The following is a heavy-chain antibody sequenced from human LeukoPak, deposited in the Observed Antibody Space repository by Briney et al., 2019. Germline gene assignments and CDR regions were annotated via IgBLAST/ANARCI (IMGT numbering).Heavy chain of an antibody. CDR1: GFTFSSYA. Sequence: GGSLRLSCAASGFTFSSYAMHWVRQAPGKGLEWVAVISYDGSNKYYADSVKGRFTISRDNSKNTLYLQMNSLRAEDTAVYYCAKLSGSHFDYWGQGTLVTVSS. J-gene: IGHJ4*02. V-gene: IGHV3-30-3*01. CDR2: ISYDGSNK. CDR3: AKLSGSHFDY. D-gene: IGHD1-26*01.